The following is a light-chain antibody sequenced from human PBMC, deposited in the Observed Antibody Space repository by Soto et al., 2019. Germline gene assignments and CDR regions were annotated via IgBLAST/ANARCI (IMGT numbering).Light chain of an antibody. CDR2: RNT. CDR1: TSNIGAGYD. V-gene: IGLV1-40*01. Sequence: QSVLTQPPSVSGAPGQRVTISCTGSTSNIGAGYDVHWFQQLPGTAPKLLIYRNTNRPSGVPDRFSGSKSGTSASLAITGLQAEDEADHYCQSYDSGIYVFGSGTKLTVL. CDR3: QSYDSGIYV. J-gene: IGLJ1*01.